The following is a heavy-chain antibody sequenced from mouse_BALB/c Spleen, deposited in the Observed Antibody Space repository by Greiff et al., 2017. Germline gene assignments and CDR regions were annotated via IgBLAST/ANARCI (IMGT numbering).Heavy chain of an antibody. CDR3: ARGGSYDAMDY. CDR1: GYTFTSYV. D-gene: IGHD1-1*02. CDR2: INPYNDGT. V-gene: IGHV1-14*01. J-gene: IGHJ4*01. Sequence: EVQLQQSGPELVKPGASVKMSCKASGYTFTSYVMHWVKQKPGQGLEWIGYINPYNDGTKYNEKFKGKATLTSDKSSSTAYMELSSLTSEDSAVYYCARGGSYDAMDYWGQGTSVTVSS.